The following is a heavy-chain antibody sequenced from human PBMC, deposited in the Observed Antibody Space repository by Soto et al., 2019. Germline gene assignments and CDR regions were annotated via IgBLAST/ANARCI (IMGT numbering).Heavy chain of an antibody. CDR3: ARVVGVTSTSPYGMDV. CDR1: GGSISSYNW. CDR2: IHHSGST. D-gene: IGHD2-2*01. J-gene: IGHJ6*02. Sequence: TLSLTCAVSGGSISSYNWWAWVRQPPGKGLECIGEIHHSGSTKYNPSLKSRVTISLDKSKKQISLKLSSVTAADTAVYYCARVVGVTSTSPYGMDVWGQGATVTVSS. V-gene: IGHV4-4*02.